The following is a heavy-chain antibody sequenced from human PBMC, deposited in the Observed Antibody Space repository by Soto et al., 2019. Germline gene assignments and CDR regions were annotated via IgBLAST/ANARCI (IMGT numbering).Heavy chain of an antibody. CDR2: IIPIFGTT. CDR3: AKSPDPYSSSNYYYYGMDV. Sequence: QVQLVQSGAEVKKPGSSVKVSCTASGGTFSSYAITWVRQAPGQGLEWMGRIIPIFGTTNYAQKFQGRVTITADESTSTAYMDLSSLRSDDTAVYYCAKSPDPYSSSNYYYYGMDVWGQGTTVTVSS. D-gene: IGHD6-6*01. V-gene: IGHV1-69*15. J-gene: IGHJ6*02. CDR1: GGTFSSYA.